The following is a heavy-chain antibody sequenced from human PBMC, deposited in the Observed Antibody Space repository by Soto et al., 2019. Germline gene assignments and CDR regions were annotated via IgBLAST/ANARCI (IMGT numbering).Heavy chain of an antibody. CDR3: VTAVRGYNANGDL. V-gene: IGHV3-7*03. Sequence: VQLVESGGDLVQPGGSLRLSSVGSGFTFSSYWMGWVRQTPGKGLEWVATIKADGTEKYYVDSVKGRFTFSRDNAKTSVYLEMNSLRAEDTAVYYCVTAVRGYNANGDLWGQGTTVTVSS. J-gene: IGHJ6*02. D-gene: IGHD5-12*01. CDR1: GFTFSSYW. CDR2: IKADGTEK.